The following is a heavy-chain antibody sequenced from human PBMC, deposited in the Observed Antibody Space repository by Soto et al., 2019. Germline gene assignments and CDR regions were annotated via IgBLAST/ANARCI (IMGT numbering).Heavy chain of an antibody. J-gene: IGHJ4*01. CDR2: IYPGDSDT. CDR1: GYSFTTYW. Sequence: GESLKISCKGSGYSFTTYWIAWVRQMPGKGLEWVGIIYPGDSDTRYSPSFEGHVTISVDKSISTAFLQWNSLKASDNAIYYCARHSTSAPKDYWGQGTLVTVSS. D-gene: IGHD3-10*01. CDR3: ARHSTSAPKDY. V-gene: IGHV5-51*01.